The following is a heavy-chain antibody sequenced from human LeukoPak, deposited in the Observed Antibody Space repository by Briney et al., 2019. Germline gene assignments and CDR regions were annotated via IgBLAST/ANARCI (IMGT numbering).Heavy chain of an antibody. D-gene: IGHD3-3*01. Sequence: SATLSLTCTVSGYSISSGYYWGWIRQPPGKGLEWIGSIYHSGSTYYNPSLKSRVTISVDTSKNQFSLKLSSVTAADTAVYYCASSLWSGYYAKFDPWGQGTLVTVSS. CDR2: IYHSGST. V-gene: IGHV4-38-2*02. CDR3: ASSLWSGYYAKFDP. J-gene: IGHJ5*02. CDR1: GYSISSGYY.